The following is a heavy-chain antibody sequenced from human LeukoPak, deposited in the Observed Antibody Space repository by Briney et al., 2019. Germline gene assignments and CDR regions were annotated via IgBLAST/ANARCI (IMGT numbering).Heavy chain of an antibody. CDR3: ARGAHSSGWPFYYYYGMDV. Sequence: ASVKVSCTASGYTFTSYDINWVRQATGQGLEWMGWMNPNSGNTGYAQKFQGRVTMTRNTSISTAYMELSSLRSEDTAVYYCARGAHSSGWPFYYYYGMDVWGQGTTVTVSS. V-gene: IGHV1-8*01. CDR1: GYTFTSYD. J-gene: IGHJ6*02. D-gene: IGHD6-19*01. CDR2: MNPNSGNT.